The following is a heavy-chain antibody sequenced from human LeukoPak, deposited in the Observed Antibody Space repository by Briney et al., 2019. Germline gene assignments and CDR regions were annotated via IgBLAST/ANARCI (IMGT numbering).Heavy chain of an antibody. CDR2: IYHSGST. V-gene: IGHV4-38-2*01. D-gene: IGHD2-8*01. J-gene: IGHJ5*02. Sequence: KPSETLYLTCAVSGYSISSDYYWDWIRQPPGKGLEWIGSIYHSGSTYYNPSLKSRVTISVDTSKNQFSLKLSSVPAAATAVYYCARARDPTSEIVLMVYAQTTWFDPWGQGTPVTVSS. CDR1: GYSISSDYY. CDR3: ARARDPTSEIVLMVYAQTTWFDP.